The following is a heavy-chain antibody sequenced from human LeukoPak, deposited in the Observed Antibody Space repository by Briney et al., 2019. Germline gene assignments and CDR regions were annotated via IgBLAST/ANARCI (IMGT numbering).Heavy chain of an antibody. Sequence: GGPLRLSCSASGFTFSSHSMSWVRQAPGKGLEWVSSISRTSTYIYYADSVKGRFTISRDNAKNSLYLQMNSLRVEDTAVYYCAGDDHNYQYYMDVWGKGTTVTVSS. CDR1: GFTFSSHS. V-gene: IGHV3-21*01. CDR3: AGDDHNYQYYMDV. CDR2: ISRTSTYI. J-gene: IGHJ6*03. D-gene: IGHD1-14*01.